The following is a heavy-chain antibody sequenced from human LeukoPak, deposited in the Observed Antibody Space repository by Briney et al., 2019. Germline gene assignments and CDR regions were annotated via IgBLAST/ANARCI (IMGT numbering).Heavy chain of an antibody. CDR3: ARENSGSYREFDY. D-gene: IGHD1-26*01. V-gene: IGHV4-4*07. Sequence: SETLSLTCTVSGGSISSYYWSWIRQPAGKGLEWIGRIYTSGSTNYNASLKSRVSMSVDTSKNQFSLKLSSVSAADTAVFYCARENSGSYREFDYWGQGTLVTVSS. J-gene: IGHJ4*02. CDR1: GGSISSYY. CDR2: IYTSGST.